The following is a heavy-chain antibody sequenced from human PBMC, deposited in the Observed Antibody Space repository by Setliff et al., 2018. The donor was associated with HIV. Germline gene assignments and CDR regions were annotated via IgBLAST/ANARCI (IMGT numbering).Heavy chain of an antibody. CDR3: ARGGAATYYFDY. J-gene: IGHJ4*02. CDR1: GVSTISSSSSYY. Sequence: PSETLSLTCIVSGVSTISSSSSYYWGWIRQPPGKGLEWIAYSHYSGSADYNPSLKSRVTISIDTSKNQFSLKLYSVTAADTAVYYCARGGAATYYFDYWGQGTLVTVSS. V-gene: IGHV4-61*05. CDR2: SHYSGSA. D-gene: IGHD1-26*01.